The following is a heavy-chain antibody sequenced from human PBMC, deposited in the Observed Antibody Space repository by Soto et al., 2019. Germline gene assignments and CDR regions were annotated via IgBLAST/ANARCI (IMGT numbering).Heavy chain of an antibody. CDR1: GYTVSTYN. Sequence: QVQLVQSGAEVQKPGASVKLSCKASGYTVSTYNMHWVRQAPGQGLAWMGISNAGGGSATYAQKFQGRVSMTRDTSTSTVYMELSSLRSEDTAVYYCARDLERSSCYYFKNWFDPWGQGTLVTVSS. V-gene: IGHV1-46*01. D-gene: IGHD3-22*01. J-gene: IGHJ5*02. CDR2: SNAGGGSA. CDR3: ARDLERSSCYYFKNWFDP.